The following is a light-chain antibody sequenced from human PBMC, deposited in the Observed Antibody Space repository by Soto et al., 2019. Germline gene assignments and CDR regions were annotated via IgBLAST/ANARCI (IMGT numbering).Light chain of an antibody. J-gene: IGKJ4*01. CDR1: QSVTSSY. CDR3: HKGYSIHALT. V-gene: IGKV3-20*01. Sequence: EIVLTQSPGTLSLSPGERATLSCRASQSVTSSYLAWYQQKPGQAPRLLIYGASTRATGLPDRFSGSGSETEFTLTITYVQPEDFATYYCHKGYSIHALTFGGGTKLELK. CDR2: GAS.